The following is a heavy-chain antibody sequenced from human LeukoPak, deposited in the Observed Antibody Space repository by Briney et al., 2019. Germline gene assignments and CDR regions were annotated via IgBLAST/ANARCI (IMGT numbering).Heavy chain of an antibody. J-gene: IGHJ4*02. CDR1: GGTFSSYA. CDR2: IIPIFGTA. CDR3: ARESVGSSGSYRFDY. Sequence: SVKVSCKASGGTFSSYAISWVRQAHGQGLEWMGGIIPIFGTANYAQKFQGRVTITADESTSTAYMELSSLRSEDTAVYYCARESVGSSGSYRFDYWGQGTLVTVSS. D-gene: IGHD3-10*01. V-gene: IGHV1-69*13.